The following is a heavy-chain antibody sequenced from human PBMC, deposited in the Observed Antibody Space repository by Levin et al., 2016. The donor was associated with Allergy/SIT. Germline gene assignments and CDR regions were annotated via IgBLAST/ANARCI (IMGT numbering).Heavy chain of an antibody. Sequence: WVRQAPGQRLEWMGWISAGNGNTKYSQNFQGRVTITRDTSASTAYMELSSLRSEDTAVYYCARPLGVAGAFDGMDVWGQGTTVTVSS. J-gene: IGHJ6*02. CDR2: ISAGNGNT. D-gene: IGHD6-19*01. V-gene: IGHV1-3*01. CDR3: ARPLGVAGAFDGMDV.